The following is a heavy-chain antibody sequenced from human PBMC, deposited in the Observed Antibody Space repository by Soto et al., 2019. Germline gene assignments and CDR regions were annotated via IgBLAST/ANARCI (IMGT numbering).Heavy chain of an antibody. D-gene: IGHD3-22*01. CDR2: VSGSGSDT. CDR1: GFTFRPYA. CDR3: AKGPYYHDNSGRTNGYFDH. V-gene: IGHV3-23*01. Sequence: HPGGSLRLSCAASGFTFRPYAMSWVRQAPEKGLEWVSVVSGSGSDTYYTDSVKGRFTISRDNSNNTLYLQMNSLRAEDAAVYYCAKGPYYHDNSGRTNGYFDHWGQGALVTVSS. J-gene: IGHJ4*02.